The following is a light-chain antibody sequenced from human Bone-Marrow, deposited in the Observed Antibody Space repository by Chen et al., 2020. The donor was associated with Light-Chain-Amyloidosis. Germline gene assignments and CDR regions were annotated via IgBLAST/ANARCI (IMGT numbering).Light chain of an antibody. CDR1: NIGSTS. Sequence: SYVLTQPSSVSVAPGQTATIACGGNNIGSTSVHWYQQTPGQAPPLVVYDDSDRPSGIPERLSGSNAGNTATRTISRVEAGNEADYYCQVWDRSSDRPVFGGGTKLTVL. J-gene: IGLJ3*02. CDR2: DDS. CDR3: QVWDRSSDRPV. V-gene: IGLV3-21*02.